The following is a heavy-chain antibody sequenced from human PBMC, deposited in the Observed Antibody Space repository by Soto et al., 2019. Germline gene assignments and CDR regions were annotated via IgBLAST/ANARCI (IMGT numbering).Heavy chain of an antibody. CDR2: IYWNDDK. J-gene: IGHJ5*01. CDR1: GFSLSTSGVG. D-gene: IGHD3-16*01. V-gene: IGHV2-5*01. CDR3: ARRLPFTGSDS. Sequence: SGPTLVNPTQTLTLTCTFSGFSLSTSGVGVGWIRQPPGKALEWLALIYWNDDKRYSPSLKSRLTITKDTSKNQVVLTITDVNPADTGTYFCARRLPFTGSDSWGQGTQVTVSS.